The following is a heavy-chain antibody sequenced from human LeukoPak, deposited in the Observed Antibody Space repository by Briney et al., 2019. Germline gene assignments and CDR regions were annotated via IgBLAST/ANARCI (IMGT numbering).Heavy chain of an antibody. CDR2: IYYSGST. CDR1: GGSISSYY. D-gene: IGHD6-13*01. J-gene: IGHJ5*02. V-gene: IGHV4-59*01. Sequence: SETLSLTCTVSGGSISSYYWSWIRQPPGKGLEWIGYIYYSGSTHYNPSLKSRVTISVDTSKNQFSLRLSSVTAADTAVYYCARDKQPGDQWGQGTLVTVSS. CDR3: ARDKQPGDQ.